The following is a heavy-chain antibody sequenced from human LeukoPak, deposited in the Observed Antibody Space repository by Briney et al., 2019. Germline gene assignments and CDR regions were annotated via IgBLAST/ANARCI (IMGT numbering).Heavy chain of an antibody. Sequence: TVGSLRLSCVASGFTYSSYAMSWVRQAPGKGLEWFSAISGSGGSTYYADSVKGRFTISRDNSKNTLYLQMNSLRAEDTAVYYCAKDLGTRDGFDYWGQGTLVTVSS. V-gene: IGHV3-23*01. CDR2: ISGSGGST. CDR1: GFTYSSYA. J-gene: IGHJ4*02. D-gene: IGHD5-24*01. CDR3: AKDLGTRDGFDY.